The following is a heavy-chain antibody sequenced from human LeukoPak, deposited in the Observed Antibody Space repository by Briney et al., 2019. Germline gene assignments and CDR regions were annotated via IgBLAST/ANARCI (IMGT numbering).Heavy chain of an antibody. CDR2: INHSGST. V-gene: IGHV4-34*01. D-gene: IGHD2-15*01. J-gene: IGHJ6*03. CDR3: ARDWDMDCSGGSCYNRYYYYYMDV. Sequence: SETLSLTCAVYGGSFDSYHWSWIRQPPGKGLEWIGEINHSGSTNYNPSLKSRVTISVDTSKNQFSLKLSSVTAADTAVYYCARDWDMDCSGGSCYNRYYYYYMDVWGKGTTVTVSS. CDR1: GGSFDSYH.